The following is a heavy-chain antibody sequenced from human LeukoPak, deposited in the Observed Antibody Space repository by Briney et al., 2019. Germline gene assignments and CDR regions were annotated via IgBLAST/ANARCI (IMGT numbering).Heavy chain of an antibody. Sequence: GASVKVSCKVSGYTLTELSMHWVRQAPGKGLEWMGGFDPEDGETIYAQKFQGRVTMTTDTSTSTAYMELRSLRSDDTAVYYCARDWGGEGYCSSTSCKPFDYWGQGTLVTVSS. CDR2: FDPEDGET. J-gene: IGHJ4*02. D-gene: IGHD2-2*01. CDR3: ARDWGGEGYCSSTSCKPFDY. V-gene: IGHV1-24*01. CDR1: GYTLTELS.